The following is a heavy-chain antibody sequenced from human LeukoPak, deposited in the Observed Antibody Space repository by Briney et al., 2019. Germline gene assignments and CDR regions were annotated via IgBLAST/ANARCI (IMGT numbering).Heavy chain of an antibody. J-gene: IGHJ6*03. CDR1: GFTFDDYG. Sequence: PGGSLRLSCAASGFTFDDYGMNWVRQAPGKGLEWVSGINWNGGSTGYADSVKGRFTISRDNAKNSLYLQMNSLRAEDTALYYCARVVGATGAYYYYMDVWGKGTTVTVSS. CDR3: ARVVGATGAYYYYMDV. CDR2: INWNGGST. V-gene: IGHV3-20*04. D-gene: IGHD1-26*01.